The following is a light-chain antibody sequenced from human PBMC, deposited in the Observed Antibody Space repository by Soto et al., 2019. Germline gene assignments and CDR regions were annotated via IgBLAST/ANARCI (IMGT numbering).Light chain of an antibody. Sequence: DIQMTQSPSSLSASVGDRVTITCRASQSISIYLNWYQQKPGKAPKLLIYAASSLQSGVPSRFSGSGSGTDFTLTISSLQLEDFATYYCQQTYNPPMTFGQGTKVDIK. CDR2: AAS. CDR3: QQTYNPPMT. V-gene: IGKV1-39*01. CDR1: QSISIY. J-gene: IGKJ1*01.